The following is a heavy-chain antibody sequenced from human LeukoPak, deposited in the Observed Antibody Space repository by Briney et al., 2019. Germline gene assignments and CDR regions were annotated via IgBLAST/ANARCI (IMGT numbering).Heavy chain of an antibody. CDR2: INPNSGGT. CDR1: GYTFTGYY. CDR3: ARASNPLGGYYYYMDV. Sequence: ASVKVSCKASGYTFTGYYMHWVRQAPGQGLEWMGWINPNSGGTNYAQKFQGRVTMTRDTSINTAYMELRSLRSDDTAVYYCARASNPLGGYYYYMDVWGKGTTVTVSS. D-gene: IGHD3-16*01. J-gene: IGHJ6*03. V-gene: IGHV1-2*02.